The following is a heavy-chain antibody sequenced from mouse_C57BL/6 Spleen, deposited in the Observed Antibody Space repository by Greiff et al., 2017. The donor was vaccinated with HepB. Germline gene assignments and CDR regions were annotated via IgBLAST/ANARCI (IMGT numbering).Heavy chain of an antibody. CDR2: IYPGDGDT. Sequence: VQLQQSGPELVKPGASVKISCKASGYAFSSSWMNWVKQRPGKGLEWIGRIYPGDGDTNYNGKFKGKATLTADKSSSTAYMQLSSLTSEDSAVYCCARRYGSSPLYYFDYWGQGTTLTVSS. V-gene: IGHV1-82*01. J-gene: IGHJ2*01. D-gene: IGHD1-1*01. CDR3: ARRYGSSPLYYFDY. CDR1: GYAFSSSW.